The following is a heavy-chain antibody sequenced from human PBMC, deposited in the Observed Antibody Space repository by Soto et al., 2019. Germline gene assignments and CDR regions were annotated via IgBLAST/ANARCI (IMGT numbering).Heavy chain of an antibody. Sequence: GGSLRLSCAASGFTFSSYAMSWVRQAPGKGLEWVSAISGSGGSTYYADSVKGRFTISRDNSKNTLYLQMNSLRAEDTAVYYCAKEPRGYSYGEGYFDYWGQGNLVTVSS. J-gene: IGHJ4*02. V-gene: IGHV3-23*01. CDR1: GFTFSSYA. D-gene: IGHD5-18*01. CDR2: ISGSGGST. CDR3: AKEPRGYSYGEGYFDY.